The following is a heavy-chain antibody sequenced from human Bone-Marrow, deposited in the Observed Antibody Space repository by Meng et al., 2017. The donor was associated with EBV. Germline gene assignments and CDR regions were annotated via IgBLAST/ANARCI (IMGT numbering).Heavy chain of an antibody. D-gene: IGHD2-21*02. V-gene: IGHV4-4*02. Sequence: QVTPREPAPGLVKPSGTLSPTCAVSGGSIRSSNWWSWVRQPPGEGLEWIGEIYHSGSTNYNPSLKSRVTISVDKSKNQFSLKLSSVTAADTAVYYCARAWSVTSGFDPWGQGTLVTVSS. CDR3: ARAWSVTSGFDP. CDR2: IYHSGST. CDR1: GGSIRSSNW. J-gene: IGHJ5*02.